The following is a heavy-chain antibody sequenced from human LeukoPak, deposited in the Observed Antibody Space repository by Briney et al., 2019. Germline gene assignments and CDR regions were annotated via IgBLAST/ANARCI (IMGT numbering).Heavy chain of an antibody. J-gene: IGHJ4*02. CDR2: IYSGGST. CDR3: ATEKTYYDSSSYYDY. D-gene: IGHD3-22*01. CDR1: GFTFSSNY. Sequence: PGGSLRLSCAASGFTFSSNYMSWVRQAPGKGLEWVSVIYSGGSTYYADSVKGRFTISRDNSKNTLYLQMNSLRAEDTAVYYCATEKTYYDSSSYYDYWGQGTLVTVSS. V-gene: IGHV3-53*01.